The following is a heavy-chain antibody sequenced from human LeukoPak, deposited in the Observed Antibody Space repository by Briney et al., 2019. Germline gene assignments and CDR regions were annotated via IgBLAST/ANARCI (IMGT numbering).Heavy chain of an antibody. V-gene: IGHV4-34*01. Sequence: PSETLSLTCAVYGGSFSGYYWSWIRQPPGKGLEWIGEINHSGSTNYNPSLKSRVIISVDTSKNQFSLKLSSVTAADTAVYYCARVRGWSSSRYFDYWGQGTLVTVSS. D-gene: IGHD6-6*01. CDR1: GGSFSGYY. CDR2: INHSGST. J-gene: IGHJ4*02. CDR3: ARVRGWSSSRYFDY.